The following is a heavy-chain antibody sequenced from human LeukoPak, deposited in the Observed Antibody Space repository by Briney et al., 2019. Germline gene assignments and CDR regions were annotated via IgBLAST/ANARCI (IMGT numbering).Heavy chain of an antibody. CDR3: ARGGGWGNGVKNWFDP. V-gene: IGHV3-7*04. CDR2: IKQDGSEK. J-gene: IGHJ5*02. D-gene: IGHD3-16*01. CDR1: GFTFSSFW. Sequence: PGGSLRLSCSASGFTFSSFWMSWVRQAPGKGLEWVANIKQDGSEKYYVDSVKGRFTISRDNAKNSLYLQMNSLRAEDTAVYYWARGGGWGNGVKNWFDPWGQGTLVTVSS.